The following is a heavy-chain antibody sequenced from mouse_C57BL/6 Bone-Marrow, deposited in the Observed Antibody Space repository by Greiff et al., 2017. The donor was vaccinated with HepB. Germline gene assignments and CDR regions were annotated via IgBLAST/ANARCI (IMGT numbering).Heavy chain of an antibody. CDR3: ARTYYDYDAWFAY. CDR2: ISYDGSN. D-gene: IGHD2-4*01. V-gene: IGHV3-6*01. J-gene: IGHJ3*01. Sequence: EVQLQESGPGLVKPSQSLSLTCSVTGYSITSGYYWNWIRQFPGNNLEWMGYISYDGSNNYNPSLKNRISITRDTSKNQFFLKLNSVTTEDTATYYCARTYYDYDAWFAYWGQGTLVTVSA. CDR1: GYSITSGYY.